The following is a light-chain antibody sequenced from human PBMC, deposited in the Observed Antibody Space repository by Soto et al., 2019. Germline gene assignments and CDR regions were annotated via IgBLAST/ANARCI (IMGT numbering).Light chain of an antibody. V-gene: IGKV3-11*01. CDR2: DDS. J-gene: IGKJ4*01. CDR3: QQRFSWPLT. CDR1: QSVSTY. Sequence: EIVLTQSPATLSLSPGQRATLSCRASQSVSTYLAWYQQKSGQAPRLLIYDDSKRATDIPARFSGSGSGTDFTLTISSLEPEDFAVYYCQQRFSWPLTFGGGTKVDIK.